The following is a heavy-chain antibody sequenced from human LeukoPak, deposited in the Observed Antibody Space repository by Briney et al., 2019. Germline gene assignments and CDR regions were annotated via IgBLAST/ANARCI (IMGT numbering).Heavy chain of an antibody. V-gene: IGHV3-30*18. CDR3: AKEAGYSYGFDY. D-gene: IGHD5-18*01. CDR2: ISYDGSNK. J-gene: IGHJ4*02. CDR1: GXTFSNYG. Sequence: SGRSLRLSCAASGXTFSNYGIHWVRQAPGKGQEWVAVISYDGSNKYYADSVKGRCTISRDKSKNTVYLQMNSLRAEDTAVYYCAKEAGYSYGFDYWGQGTLVTVSS.